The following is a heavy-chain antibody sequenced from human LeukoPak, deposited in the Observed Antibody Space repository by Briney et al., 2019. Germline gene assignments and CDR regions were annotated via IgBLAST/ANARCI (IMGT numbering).Heavy chain of an antibody. V-gene: IGHV3-33*01. CDR2: IWYDGSNK. CDR3: AATHCSGGSCYGPLGY. J-gene: IGHJ4*02. CDR1: GFTFSSYG. D-gene: IGHD2-15*01. Sequence: GGSLRLSCAASGFTFSSYGMHWVRQAPGKGLERVAVIWYDGSNKYYADSVKGRFTISRDNSKNTLYLQMNSLRAEDTAVYYCAATHCSGGSCYGPLGYWGQGTLVTVPS.